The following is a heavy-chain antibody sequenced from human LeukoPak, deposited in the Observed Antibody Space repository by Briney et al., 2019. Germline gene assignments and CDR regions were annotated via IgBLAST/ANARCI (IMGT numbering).Heavy chain of an antibody. CDR1: GGSFSDYY. Sequence: SETLSLTCAVYGGSFSDYYWSWIRQPPGKGLEWAGEIYQSGSTNYNPSLKSRVTISVDTSKNQFSLKLSSVTAADTAVYYCARVGPDITSWHYWGQGTLVTVSS. D-gene: IGHD2-2*01. J-gene: IGHJ4*02. CDR3: ARVGPDITSWHY. CDR2: IYQSGST. V-gene: IGHV4-34*01.